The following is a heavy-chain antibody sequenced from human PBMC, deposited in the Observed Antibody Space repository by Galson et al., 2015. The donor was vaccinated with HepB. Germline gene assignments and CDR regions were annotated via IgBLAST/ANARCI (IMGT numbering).Heavy chain of an antibody. V-gene: IGHV1-2*02. CDR1: GYTFTDYY. Sequence: SVKVSCKASGYTFTDYYMHWVRQAPGQGLEWMGWINLNTGGTNYAQKFQGRVTMTRDTSISTAYMELSRLRSDDTAVYYCARDWGGNFFFDFWGQGTLVTVSS. D-gene: IGHD4-23*01. CDR2: INLNTGGT. CDR3: ARDWGGNFFFDF. J-gene: IGHJ4*02.